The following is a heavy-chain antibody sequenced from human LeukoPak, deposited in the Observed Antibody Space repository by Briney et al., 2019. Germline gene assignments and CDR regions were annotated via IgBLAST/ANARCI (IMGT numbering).Heavy chain of an antibody. D-gene: IGHD1-26*01. CDR2: ISWNSGRT. J-gene: IGHJ4*02. CDR1: GFTFDDYA. Sequence: GRSLRLSCVASGFTFDDYALYWVRHAPGKGLEWVSSISWNSGRTAYADSVKGRFTVSRDNARNSLFLEMNSLRSEDTAFYYCARDPNPSGSYGTFDHWGQGTLVTVSP. CDR3: ARDPNPSGSYGTFDH. V-gene: IGHV3-9*01.